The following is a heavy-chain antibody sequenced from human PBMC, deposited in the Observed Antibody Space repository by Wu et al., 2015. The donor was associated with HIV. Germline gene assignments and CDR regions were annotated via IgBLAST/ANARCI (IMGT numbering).Heavy chain of an antibody. V-gene: IGHV1-69*05. J-gene: IGHJ4*02. Sequence: QAQLLQFGAEVKKPGSSVKVSCKASGGGFNSYAISWVRQAPGQGLEWMGGVIPVIGTPNFSQKFQGRVTITSDESTATVYMEMSTLRSEDTAVYYCARGLRDILTGYYSAFDYWGQGTLVIISS. CDR2: VIPVIGTP. CDR3: ARGLRDILTGYYSAFDY. D-gene: IGHD3-9*01. CDR1: GGGFNSYA.